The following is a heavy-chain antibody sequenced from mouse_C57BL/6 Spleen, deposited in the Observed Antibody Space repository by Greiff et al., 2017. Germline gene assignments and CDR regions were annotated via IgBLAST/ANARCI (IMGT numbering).Heavy chain of an antibody. CDR3: ARPFYYGSRGYAMDY. V-gene: IGHV1-54*01. J-gene: IGHJ4*01. Sequence: VQLQQSGAELVRPGTSVKVSCKASGYAFTNYLIEWVKQRPGQGLEWIGVINPGSGGTNYNEKFKGKATLTADKSSSTAYMQLSSLTSEDSAVYFCARPFYYGSRGYAMDYWGQGTSVTVSS. D-gene: IGHD1-1*01. CDR1: GYAFTNYL. CDR2: INPGSGGT.